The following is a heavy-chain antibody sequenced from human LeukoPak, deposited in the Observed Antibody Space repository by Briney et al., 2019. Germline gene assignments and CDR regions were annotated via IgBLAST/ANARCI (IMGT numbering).Heavy chain of an antibody. J-gene: IGHJ3*02. D-gene: IGHD2-15*01. V-gene: IGHV4-59*01. CDR1: GGSISSYY. CDR2: IYYSGST. CDR3: ARVHYCSGGSCPDAFDT. Sequence: SETLSLTCTVSGGSISSYYWSWIRQPPGKGLEWIGYIYYSGSTNYNPSLKSRVTISVDTSKNQFSLKLSSVTAADTAVYYCARVHYCSGGSCPDAFDTWGQGTMVTVSS.